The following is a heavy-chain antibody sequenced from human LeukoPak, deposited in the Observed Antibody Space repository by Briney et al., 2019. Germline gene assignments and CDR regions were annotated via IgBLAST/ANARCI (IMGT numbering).Heavy chain of an antibody. D-gene: IGHD3-3*01. J-gene: IGHJ6*02. V-gene: IGHV3-21*01. Sequence: GGSLRLSCAASGFTFSSYSMNWVRQAPGKGLEWVSSISSGSSYIYYADSVKGRFTISRDNAKNSLYLQMNSLRAEDTAVYYCARGHYDFWSGRPYYYYGMDVWGQGTTVTVSS. CDR3: ARGHYDFWSGRPYYYYGMDV. CDR1: GFTFSSYS. CDR2: ISSGSSYI.